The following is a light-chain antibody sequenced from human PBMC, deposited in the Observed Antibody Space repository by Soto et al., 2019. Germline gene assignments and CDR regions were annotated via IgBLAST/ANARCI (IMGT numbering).Light chain of an antibody. CDR3: YIFGDSRFT. Sequence: EIVLMQSPDTLSLSLGERATLSCRTSESISSHFIAWYQQKPGQAPRLLIFGSSTMATSITYRFSGSWSGTDFTLTITRQEPEEFAVDYCYIFGDSRFTFDPGTKVDI. CDR1: ESISSHF. V-gene: IGKV3-20*01. CDR2: GSS. J-gene: IGKJ3*01.